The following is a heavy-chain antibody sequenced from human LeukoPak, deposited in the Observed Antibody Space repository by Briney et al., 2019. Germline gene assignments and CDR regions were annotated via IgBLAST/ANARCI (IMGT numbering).Heavy chain of an antibody. CDR2: ISGSGGST. V-gene: IGHV3-23*01. J-gene: IGHJ4*02. D-gene: IGHD2-8*01. CDR1: GFIFSSYA. Sequence: GGSLRLSCAASGFIFSSYAMSWVRQAPGKGLEWVSTISGSGGSTYYADSVKGRFTISRDNSKNTVYLQMNSLRAEDTAVYYCAKGRSCINDVCHGDCGNRGQGTLVTVSS. CDR3: AKGRSCINDVCHGDCGN.